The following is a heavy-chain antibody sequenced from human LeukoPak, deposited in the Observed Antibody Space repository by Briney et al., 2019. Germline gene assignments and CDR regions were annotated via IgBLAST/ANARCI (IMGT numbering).Heavy chain of an antibody. V-gene: IGHV3-23*01. CDR1: GFTFSPYA. D-gene: IGHD6-19*01. CDR3: STAARSSGWFYYCDH. J-gene: IGHJ4*02. CDR2: FSGSGSST. Sequence: GGSLRLSCAASGFTFSPYAMTWVRQAPGKGLEWVSGFSGSGSSTYYADSVKGRFTISRDNSKNTLYLQMNSLKTEDTAVYYCSTAARSSGWFYYCDHWGQGTLVTVSS.